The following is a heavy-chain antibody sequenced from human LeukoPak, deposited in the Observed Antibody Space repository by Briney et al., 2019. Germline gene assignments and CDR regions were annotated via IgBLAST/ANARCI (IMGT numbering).Heavy chain of an antibody. CDR2: INHSGST. CDR3: ARVRLRSTYYYYGMDV. CDR1: GGSFSGYY. D-gene: IGHD4-17*01. V-gene: IGHV4-34*01. Sequence: PSETLSLTCAVYGGSFSGYYWSWIRQPPGKGLEWIGEINHSGSTNYNPSLKGRVTISVDTSKNQFSLKLSSVTAADTAVYYCARVRLRSTYYYYGMDVWGQGTTVTVSS. J-gene: IGHJ6*02.